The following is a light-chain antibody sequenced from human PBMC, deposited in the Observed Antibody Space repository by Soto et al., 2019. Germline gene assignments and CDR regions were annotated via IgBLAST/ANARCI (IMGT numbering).Light chain of an antibody. CDR2: GAS. Sequence: EIVLTQSPGTLSLSPGERATLSCRASQSISNNYLAWYQQKPGHAPRLLIYGASSRAAGIPDRFSGSGSGTDFTLTISRLEPEDFAVYYCQQYGISPPGYSFGQGTKLEIK. V-gene: IGKV3-20*01. CDR3: QQYGISPPGYS. CDR1: QSISNNY. J-gene: IGKJ2*03.